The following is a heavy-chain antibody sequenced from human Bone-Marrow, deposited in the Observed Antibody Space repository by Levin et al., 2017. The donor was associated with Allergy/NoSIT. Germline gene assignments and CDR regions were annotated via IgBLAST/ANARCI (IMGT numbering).Heavy chain of an antibody. Sequence: GESLKISCKGSGYTFTNYWIGWVRQMPGRGLEWMGVIDPADSDARYSPSFQGQVTISVDKSISTAYLQWNSLKASDTALYFCASRSSASTTPYFYYYYMDVWGKGTTVTVSS. CDR2: IDPADSDA. V-gene: IGHV5-51*01. J-gene: IGHJ6*03. D-gene: IGHD2-2*01. CDR1: GYTFTNYW. CDR3: ASRSSASTTPYFYYYYMDV.